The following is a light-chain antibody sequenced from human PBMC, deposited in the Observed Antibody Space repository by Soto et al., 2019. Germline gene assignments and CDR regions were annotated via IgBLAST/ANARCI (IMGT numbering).Light chain of an antibody. CDR1: SSDVGGYNY. V-gene: IGLV2-14*01. CDR2: EVS. Sequence: QSVLTQPASVSGSPGQSITISCTGTSSDVGGYNYVSWYQQHPGKAPKLMIYEVSNRPSGVSNRFSGAKSGNTASLTISGLQAEDDDDYYCSSYTSSSTPYVFGTGTKGTVL. CDR3: SSYTSSSTPYV. J-gene: IGLJ1*01.